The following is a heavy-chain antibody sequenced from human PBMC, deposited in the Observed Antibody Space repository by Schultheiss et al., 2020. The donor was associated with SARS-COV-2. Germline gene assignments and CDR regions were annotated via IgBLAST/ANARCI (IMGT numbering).Heavy chain of an antibody. CDR3: ARASMTTVTMNYYYGMDV. D-gene: IGHD4-17*01. Sequence: SETLSLTCTVSGGSISSGNYYWSWIRQPPGKALEWIGYIYYSGSTYYNPSLKSRVTISVDTSKNQFSLKLNSVTAADTAVYYCARASMTTVTMNYYYGMDVWGQGTTVTVSS. CDR1: GGSISSGNYY. V-gene: IGHV4-30-4*01. CDR2: IYYSGST. J-gene: IGHJ6*02.